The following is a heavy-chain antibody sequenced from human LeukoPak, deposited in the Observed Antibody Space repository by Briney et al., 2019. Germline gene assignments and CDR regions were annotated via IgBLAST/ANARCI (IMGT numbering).Heavy chain of an antibody. Sequence: GGSLRLSCAASGFTFSSYTMSWVRQAPGKGLEWVSTITTSDGNTYYADSVKGRFTVSRDNSKNTLFLQMNSLRAEDTAVYYCAKDRRSSDWGQGTLVTVSS. V-gene: IGHV3-23*01. D-gene: IGHD2-15*01. CDR3: AKDRRSSD. CDR1: GFTFSSYT. J-gene: IGHJ4*02. CDR2: ITTSDGNT.